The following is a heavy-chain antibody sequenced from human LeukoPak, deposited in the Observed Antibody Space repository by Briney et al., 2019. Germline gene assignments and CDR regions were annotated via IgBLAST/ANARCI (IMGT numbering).Heavy chain of an antibody. D-gene: IGHD3-16*01. V-gene: IGHV3-21*01. CDR3: ARVTFATHYDSGIDV. Sequence: PGGSLRLFCAASGFNFSSYSMNWVRQAPGKGLEWVSSISSSSSYIYYADSVKGRFTIFRDNAKNSLYRQMNSLSAEGAAVYYCARVTFATHYDSGIDVWGQGTTVTVSS. J-gene: IGHJ6*02. CDR1: GFNFSSYS. CDR2: ISSSSSYI.